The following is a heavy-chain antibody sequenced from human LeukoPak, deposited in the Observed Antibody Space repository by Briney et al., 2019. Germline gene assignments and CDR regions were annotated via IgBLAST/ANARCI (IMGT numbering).Heavy chain of an antibody. J-gene: IGHJ4*02. CDR2: IYSGGST. CDR1: GFTVSSNY. Sequence: AGSLRLSCAASGFTVSSNYMSWVRQAQGKGLEGVSVIYSGGSTVYADSVKGRFTISRHKSKNTLYLQMNSLRAEDTAVYYCARGGEYSSSWVRYYFDYWGQGTLVTVSS. CDR3: ARGGEYSSSWVRYYFDY. V-gene: IGHV3-53*04. D-gene: IGHD6-6*01.